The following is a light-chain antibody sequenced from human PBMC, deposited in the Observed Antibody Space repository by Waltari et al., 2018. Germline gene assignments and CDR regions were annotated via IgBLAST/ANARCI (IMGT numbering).Light chain of an antibody. J-gene: IGKJ4*01. Sequence: DIVMTQSPDSLAVSLGERATVKCQSSPSLLSSSNNKNYLAWYQHKPGQPPKSLISWASTRESGVPDRFSGSGSGTDFTLTISSLQAEDVAIYYCQQYYSAPLTFGGGTKVEIK. V-gene: IGKV4-1*01. CDR1: PSLLSSSNNKNY. CDR2: WAS. CDR3: QQYYSAPLT.